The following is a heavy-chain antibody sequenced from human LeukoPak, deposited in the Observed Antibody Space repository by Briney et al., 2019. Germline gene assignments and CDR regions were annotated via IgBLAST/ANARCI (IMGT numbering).Heavy chain of an antibody. CDR3: AREVRTLYCSSTSCYTNETGFDY. CDR1: GGSISSGGYY. CDR2: IYYSGST. D-gene: IGHD2-2*01. J-gene: IGHJ4*02. Sequence: PSETLSLTCTVSGGSISSGGYYWSWIRQHPGKGLEWIGYIYYSGSTYYNPSLKSRVTISVDTSKNQFSLKLSSVTAADTAVYYCAREVRTLYCSSTSCYTNETGFDYWGQGTLVTVSS. V-gene: IGHV4-31*03.